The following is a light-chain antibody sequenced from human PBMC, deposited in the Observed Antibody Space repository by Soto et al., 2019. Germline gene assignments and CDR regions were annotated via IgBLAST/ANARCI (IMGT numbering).Light chain of an antibody. J-gene: IGKJ3*01. Sequence: DIVMTQSPLSLPVTPGEPASISCRSSRSLLHSDRYNYLDWYVQKPGQSPQLLIYLGSNRASGAPDRFSGSGSGTDFTLKISRVEAEDVGVYYCMQALQTPFTFGPGTKVDIK. V-gene: IGKV2-28*01. CDR2: LGS. CDR3: MQALQTPFT. CDR1: RSLLHSDRYNY.